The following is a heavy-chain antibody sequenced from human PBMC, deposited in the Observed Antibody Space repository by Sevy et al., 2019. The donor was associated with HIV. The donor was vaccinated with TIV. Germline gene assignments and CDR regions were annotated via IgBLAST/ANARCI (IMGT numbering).Heavy chain of an antibody. CDR2: IKQDGSEK. J-gene: IGHJ5*02. CDR3: ARDKGQGWFDP. CDR1: GFTFSNYW. V-gene: IGHV3-7*01. Sequence: GGSLRLSCAASGFTFSNYWMRWVRQAPGKGLEWVANIKQDGSEKYYGDSVKGRFTISRDNAKNSLSLQMNSLRAGDTAMYYCARDKGQGWFDPWGQGTLVTVSS.